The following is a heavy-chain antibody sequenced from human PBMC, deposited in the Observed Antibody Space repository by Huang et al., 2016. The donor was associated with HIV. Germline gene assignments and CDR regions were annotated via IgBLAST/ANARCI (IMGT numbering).Heavy chain of an antibody. Sequence: QVQLVESGGGVVQPGRSLRLSCAASGFTFSNYAMHWVRQAPGKGREWVAVISDDGSNKYYTDSGKGRFTISRDNSKNALYLQMNSLRAEDTAVYYCARRAVAGIYYYYYMDVWGKGTTVTVSS. D-gene: IGHD6-19*01. CDR2: ISDDGSNK. CDR3: ARRAVAGIYYYYYMDV. CDR1: GFTFSNYA. V-gene: IGHV3-30-3*01. J-gene: IGHJ6*03.